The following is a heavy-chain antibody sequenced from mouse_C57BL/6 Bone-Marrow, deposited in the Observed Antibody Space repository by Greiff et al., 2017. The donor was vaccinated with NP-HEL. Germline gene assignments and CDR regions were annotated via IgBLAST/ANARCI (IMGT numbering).Heavy chain of an antibody. J-gene: IGHJ1*03. Sequence: EVQLMESEGGLVQPGSSMKLSCTASGFTFSDYYMAWVRQVPEKGLEWVANINYDGSSTYYLDSLKSRFIISRDNAKNILYLQMSSLKSEDTATYYCARDSNYWYFDVWGTGTTVTVSS. D-gene: IGHD2-5*01. CDR3: ARDSNYWYFDV. V-gene: IGHV5-16*01. CDR2: INYDGSST. CDR1: GFTFSDYY.